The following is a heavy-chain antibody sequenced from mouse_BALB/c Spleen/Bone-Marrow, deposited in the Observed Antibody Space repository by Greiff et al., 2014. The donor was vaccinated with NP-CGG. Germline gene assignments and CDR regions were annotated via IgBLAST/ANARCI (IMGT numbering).Heavy chain of an antibody. Sequence: VKLVESGAELVKPGASVKLSCKASGYTFTSYYMYWVQQRPGQGLEWIGVINPSNGGTNFNEKFKSKASMTVDKSSSATYMQLGNLTTEDSAVYYCTRYTYGDYPYYYAMDYWGQGTSVTVSS. D-gene: IGHD2-13*01. CDR1: GYTFTSYY. CDR2: INPSNGGT. J-gene: IGHJ4*01. V-gene: IGHV1S81*02. CDR3: TRYTYGDYPYYYAMDY.